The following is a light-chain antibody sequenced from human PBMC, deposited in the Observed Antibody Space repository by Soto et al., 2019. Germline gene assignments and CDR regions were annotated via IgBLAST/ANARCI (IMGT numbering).Light chain of an antibody. Sequence: QSVLTQPPSASGTPGQSVTISCSGGTSNIGNNYAYWYQQLPGAAPKLLIYRNNQRPSGVPDRFSGSKSGTSAALVISGLRSEDEADYYCAAWDDNLSGPWVFGGGTKLTVL. CDR3: AAWDDNLSGPWV. J-gene: IGLJ3*02. CDR1: TSNIGNNY. CDR2: RNN. V-gene: IGLV1-47*01.